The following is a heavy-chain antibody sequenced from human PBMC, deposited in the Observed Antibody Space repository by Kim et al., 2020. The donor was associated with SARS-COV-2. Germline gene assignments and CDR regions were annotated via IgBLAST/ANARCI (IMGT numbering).Heavy chain of an antibody. D-gene: IGHD2-2*01. Sequence: ASVKVSCKASGYTFTSYAMNWVRQAPGQGLEWMGWINTNTGNPTYAQGFTGRFVFSLDTSVSTAYLQISSLKAEDTTVYYCARVWGDIVVVPAAMQGVYYYYGMDVWGQGTTVTVSS. CDR3: ARVWGDIVVVPAAMQGVYYYYGMDV. CDR1: GYTFTSYA. CDR2: INTNTGNP. V-gene: IGHV7-4-1*02. J-gene: IGHJ6*02.